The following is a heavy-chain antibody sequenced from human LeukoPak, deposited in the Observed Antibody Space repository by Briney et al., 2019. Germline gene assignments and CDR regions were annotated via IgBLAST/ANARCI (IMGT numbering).Heavy chain of an antibody. CDR3: ASSMIVVAAFDY. V-gene: IGHV4-34*01. CDR1: GGFFSGYY. J-gene: IGHJ4*02. CDR2: INHSGST. D-gene: IGHD3-22*01. Sequence: SETLSLTCAVYGGFFSGYYWSWIRQPPGKGLEWIGEINHSGSTNYNPSLKSRVTISVDTSKNQFSLKLSSVTAADTAVYYCASSMIVVAAFDYWGQGTLVTVSS.